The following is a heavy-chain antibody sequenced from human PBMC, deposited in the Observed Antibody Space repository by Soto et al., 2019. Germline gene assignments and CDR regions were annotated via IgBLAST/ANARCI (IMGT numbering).Heavy chain of an antibody. V-gene: IGHV1-58*01. Sequence: SGEVSCKASGFTGTSSAVQWVRQARGQRLEWIGWIVVGSGNTNYTQKFQERVTITRDMSSSPAYMELSSLRSEDTALYYCAARLRDTFFSYYGMDVWGQGTTVPVSS. D-gene: IGHD5-18*01. CDR1: GFTGTSSA. CDR3: AARLRDTFFSYYGMDV. CDR2: IVVGSGNT. J-gene: IGHJ6*02.